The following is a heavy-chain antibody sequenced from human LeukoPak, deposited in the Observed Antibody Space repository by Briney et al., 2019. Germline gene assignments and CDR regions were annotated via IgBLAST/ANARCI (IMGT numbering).Heavy chain of an antibody. CDR1: GGSFSGYY. D-gene: IGHD3-10*01. CDR2: INHSGST. V-gene: IGHV4-34*01. Sequence: PSETLSLTCAVYGGSFSGYYWSWIRQPPGKGLELIGEINHSGSTNYNPSLKSRVTISVDTSKNQFSLKLSSVTAADTAVYYCAGSGSYFSSYYYMDVWGKGTTVTVSS. J-gene: IGHJ6*03. CDR3: AGSGSYFSSYYYMDV.